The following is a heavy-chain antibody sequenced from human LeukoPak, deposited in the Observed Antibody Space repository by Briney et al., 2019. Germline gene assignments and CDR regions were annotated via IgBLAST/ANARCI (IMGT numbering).Heavy chain of an antibody. CDR3: ARDHAYAFDA. V-gene: IGHV3-21*06. CDR1: GFTFSSYS. CDR2: IDSSGGYM. J-gene: IGHJ3*01. Sequence: GGSLRLSCAASGFTFSSYSMNWVRQAPGKGLEWVSSIDSSGGYMFYADSVKGRFIISRDNAKDSLYLQMNSLRVEDTAVYYCARDHAYAFDAWGQGTLVTVSS. D-gene: IGHD2-2*01.